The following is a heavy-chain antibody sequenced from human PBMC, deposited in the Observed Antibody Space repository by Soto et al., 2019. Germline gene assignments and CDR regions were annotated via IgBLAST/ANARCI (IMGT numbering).Heavy chain of an antibody. CDR3: ARDGGRHSGGIDY. CDR1: GGTFSSYS. Sequence: QVQLVQSGAEVKKPGSSVKVSCKASGGTFSSYSINWVRQAPGQGLEWMGEIIPIFGTANYAQKFQGRVTITADDSTSTAYMELGSLRSEDAAAYYCARDGGRHSGGIDYWGQGTLVTVSS. D-gene: IGHD1-26*01. V-gene: IGHV1-69*01. CDR2: IIPIFGTA. J-gene: IGHJ4*02.